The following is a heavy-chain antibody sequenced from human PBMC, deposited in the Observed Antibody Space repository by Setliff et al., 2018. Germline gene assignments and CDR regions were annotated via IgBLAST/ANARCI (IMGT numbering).Heavy chain of an antibody. Sequence: ASVKVSCKASGYSFAKYALHWVRQAPGQRLEWMGWINAGNGNTKCSQNFQGRVTITRDTSASTAYVELSSLRSEDTAVYHCAREVLPLVREEAFYIWGQGTMVT. V-gene: IGHV1-3*01. CDR1: GYSFAKYA. J-gene: IGHJ3*02. D-gene: IGHD2-2*01. CDR3: AREVLPLVREEAFYI. CDR2: INAGNGNT.